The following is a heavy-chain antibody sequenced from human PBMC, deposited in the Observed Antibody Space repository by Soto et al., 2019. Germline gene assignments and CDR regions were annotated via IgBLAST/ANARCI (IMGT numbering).Heavy chain of an antibody. CDR1: GYSFTSYW. CDR3: ARHSTYYYDSNGSIDAFDI. J-gene: IGHJ3*02. D-gene: IGHD3-22*01. CDR2: IYPGDSDT. Sequence: PGESLKISCKGSGYSFTSYWIGWVRQMPGKGLEWMGIIYPGDSDTRYSPSFQGQVTISADKSISTAYLQWSSLKASDTAMYYCARHSTYYYDSNGSIDAFDIWGQGTMVTVS. V-gene: IGHV5-51*01.